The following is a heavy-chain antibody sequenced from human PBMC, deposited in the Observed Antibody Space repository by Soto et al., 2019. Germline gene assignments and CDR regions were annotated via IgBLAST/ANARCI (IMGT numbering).Heavy chain of an antibody. CDR1: GYTFTSYG. Sequence: ASVTVSCKASGYTFTSYGISWVRQAPGQGLEWMGWISAYNGNTNYAQKLQGRVTMTTDTSTSTAYMELRSLRSDDTAVYYCARALKYSGYVHISFDPWGQGTLVTVSS. V-gene: IGHV1-18*01. CDR3: ARALKYSGYVHISFDP. CDR2: ISAYNGNT. D-gene: IGHD5-12*01. J-gene: IGHJ5*02.